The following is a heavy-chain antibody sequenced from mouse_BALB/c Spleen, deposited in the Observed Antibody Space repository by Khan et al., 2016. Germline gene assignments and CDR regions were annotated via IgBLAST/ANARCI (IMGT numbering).Heavy chain of an antibody. Sequence: QVQLQQSGAELARPGASVKLSCKASGYTFTSYWMQWVKQRPGQGLEWIGAIYPGDGDTRYTQKFKGKATLTADKSSSTAYMQLSSLASEDSAVYXCARGGDYSLYYAMDYWGQGTSVTVSS. CDR1: GYTFTSYW. J-gene: IGHJ4*01. D-gene: IGHD1-1*01. CDR3: ARGGDYSLYYAMDY. CDR2: IYPGDGDT. V-gene: IGHV1-87*01.